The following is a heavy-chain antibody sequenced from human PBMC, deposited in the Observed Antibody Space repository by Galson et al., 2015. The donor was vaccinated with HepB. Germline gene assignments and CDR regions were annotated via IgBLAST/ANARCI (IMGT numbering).Heavy chain of an antibody. J-gene: IGHJ5*02. Sequence: SLRLSCAASGFTFSSYNMNWVRQAPGKGLEWVSSITTGSDYVYYVDSVKGRFIISRDNAKNSLYLQMNSLRADDTALYYCARDWGKAVAGTWWFDPWGQGTLVTVSS. D-gene: IGHD6-19*01. CDR3: ARDWGKAVAGTWWFDP. V-gene: IGHV3-21*06. CDR2: ITTGSDYV. CDR1: GFTFSSYN.